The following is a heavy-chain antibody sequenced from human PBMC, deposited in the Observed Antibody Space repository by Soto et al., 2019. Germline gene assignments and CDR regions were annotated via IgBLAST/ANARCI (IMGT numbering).Heavy chain of an antibody. D-gene: IGHD2-15*01. CDR1: GGSFSGYY. CDR3: ARDPLRSYFDY. V-gene: IGHV4-34*01. J-gene: IGHJ4*02. Sequence: SETLSLTCAVYGGSFSGYYWSWIRQPPGKGLEWIGEINHSGSTYYNPSLKSRLTISVDTSKNQFSLKLSSVTAADTAVYYCARDPLRSYFDYWGQGTLVTVAS. CDR2: INHSGST.